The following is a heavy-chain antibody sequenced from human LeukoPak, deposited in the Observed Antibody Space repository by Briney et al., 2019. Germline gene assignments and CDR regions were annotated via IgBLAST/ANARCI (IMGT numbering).Heavy chain of an antibody. CDR3: AELGITMIGGV. CDR2: ISGTGDST. J-gene: IGHJ6*04. D-gene: IGHD3-10*02. CDR1: GFTFSNYD. Sequence: PGGSLRLSCAASGFTFSNYDMSWVRQAPGKGLEWVSAISGTGDSTYYADSVTGRFSISRDNSKNTLYVQMNSLRAEDTAVYYCAELGITMIGGVWGKGTTVTISS. V-gene: IGHV3-23*01.